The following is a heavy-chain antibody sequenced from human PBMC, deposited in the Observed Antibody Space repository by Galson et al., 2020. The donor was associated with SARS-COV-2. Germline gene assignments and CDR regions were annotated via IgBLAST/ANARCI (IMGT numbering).Heavy chain of an antibody. CDR2: IYFRGNA. V-gene: IGHV4-31*03. CDR1: GDSITSGGFY. CDR3: ARDPSATSSWTNWFDP. Sequence: ASETLSLTCHVSGDSITSGGFYWSWLRQRPGRGLEWMGYIYFRGNAFYNPSLKGRLTISIDTSKNMFSLRLNSVTVADTAVYFCARDPSATSSWTNWFDPWGQGIQVTVSS. J-gene: IGHJ5*02. D-gene: IGHD6-13*01.